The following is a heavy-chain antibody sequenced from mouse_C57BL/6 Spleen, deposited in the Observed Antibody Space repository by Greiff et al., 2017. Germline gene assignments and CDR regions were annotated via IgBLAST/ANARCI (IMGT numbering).Heavy chain of an antibody. CDR3: ARQKETGSYAMDY. J-gene: IGHJ4*01. CDR2: ISSGGSYT. V-gene: IGHV5-6*01. CDR1: GFTFSSYG. D-gene: IGHD4-1*01. Sequence: EVMLVESGGDLVKPGGSLKLSCAASGFTFSSYGMSWVRQTPDKRLEWVATISSGGSYTYYPDSVKGRFTISRDNAKNTLYLQMSSLKSEDTAMYDCARQKETGSYAMDYWGQGTSVTVSS.